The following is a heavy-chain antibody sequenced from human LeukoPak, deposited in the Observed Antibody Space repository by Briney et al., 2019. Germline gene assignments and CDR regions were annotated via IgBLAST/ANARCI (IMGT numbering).Heavy chain of an antibody. J-gene: IGHJ4*02. V-gene: IGHV4-4*02. D-gene: IGHD3-22*01. CDR2: MYLSGTT. Sequence: SETLSLTCAVSGDSISTNHWRSWVRQPPGKGLEWIGEMYLSGTTHSNPSVKSRVTISIDKSKNQFFLNLSSVTAADTAVYYCAGLVGRYSSGLYYYYFDYWGQGTLVTVSS. CDR1: GDSISTNHW. CDR3: AGLVGRYSSGLYYYYFDY.